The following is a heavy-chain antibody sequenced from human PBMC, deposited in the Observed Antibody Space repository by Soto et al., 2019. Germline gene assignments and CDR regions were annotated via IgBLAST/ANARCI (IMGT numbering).Heavy chain of an antibody. J-gene: IGHJ4*02. V-gene: IGHV3-33*01. CDR2: IWYDGSDT. Sequence: QVQLVESGGGVVQPGRSLRLSCAASGFSFSSYGMHWVRQAPGMGLEWVAFIWYDGSDTYYADSMKGRVTISRDNSRNTLYLQMNSLRVEDTAVYYCARDQGPYYDIMMGYYPVDYWGQGTLVTVSS. CDR3: ARDQGPYYDIMMGYYPVDY. CDR1: GFSFSSYG. D-gene: IGHD3-9*01.